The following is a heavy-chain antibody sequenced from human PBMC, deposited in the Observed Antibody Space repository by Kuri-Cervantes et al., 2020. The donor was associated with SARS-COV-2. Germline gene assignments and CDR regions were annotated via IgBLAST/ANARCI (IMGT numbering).Heavy chain of an antibody. J-gene: IGHJ6*03. V-gene: IGHV3-53*01. CDR2: IYSGVST. CDR3: AREVRTGYYYYYMDV. Sequence: SCAASGFTVSRNYMSRVRQAPGKGLEWVSVIYSGVSTYDADSVESRFTISRDNSKNTLYLQMNSLRAEDTAVYYCAREVRTGYYYYYMDVWGKGTTVTVSS. CDR1: GFTVSRNY. D-gene: IGHD3-10*01.